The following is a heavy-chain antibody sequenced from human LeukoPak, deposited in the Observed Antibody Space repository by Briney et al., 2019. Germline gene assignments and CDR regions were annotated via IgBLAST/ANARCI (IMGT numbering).Heavy chain of an antibody. Sequence: GGSLRLSCAASGFTFSSYAMNWVRQAPGKGLEWVSAISGSGGSTYYADSVKGRFTISRDNSKNTLYLQMNSLRAEATAVYYCAKVSWANYFDYWGQGTLVTVSS. CDR3: AKVSWANYFDY. D-gene: IGHD6-13*01. J-gene: IGHJ4*02. CDR2: ISGSGGST. V-gene: IGHV3-23*01. CDR1: GFTFSSYA.